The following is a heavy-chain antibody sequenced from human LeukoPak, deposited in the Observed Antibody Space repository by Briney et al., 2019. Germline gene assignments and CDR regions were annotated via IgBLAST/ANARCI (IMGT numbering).Heavy chain of an antibody. Sequence: SVKVSCKASGGTFSSYTISWVRQAPGQGLEWMGRIIPLLGIANYAQKFQGRVTITADKSTSTAYMELSSLRSEDTAVYYCARDRDFWSGPSWYFDLWGRGTLVTVSS. D-gene: IGHD3-3*01. J-gene: IGHJ2*01. V-gene: IGHV1-69*04. CDR1: GGTFSSYT. CDR3: ARDRDFWSGPSWYFDL. CDR2: IIPLLGIA.